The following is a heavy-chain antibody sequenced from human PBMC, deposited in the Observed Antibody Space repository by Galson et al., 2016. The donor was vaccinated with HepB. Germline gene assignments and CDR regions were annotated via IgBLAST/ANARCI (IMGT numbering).Heavy chain of an antibody. Sequence: VSGGSTRSGGYYWSWIRQYPGKGLEWIGCIYYSGSTYYNPSLKSRVTISLDTSNNQFSLKLSSVTAADTAVYYCARANYYGSGSYMGSWVDPWGQGTLVTVSS. D-gene: IGHD3-10*01. CDR2: IYYSGST. CDR3: ARANYYGSGSYMGSWVDP. CDR1: GGSTRSGGYY. J-gene: IGHJ5*02. V-gene: IGHV4-31*02.